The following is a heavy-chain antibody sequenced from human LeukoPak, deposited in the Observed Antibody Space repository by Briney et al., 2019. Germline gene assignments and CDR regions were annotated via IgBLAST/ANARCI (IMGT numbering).Heavy chain of an antibody. CDR2: INSDGSST. CDR3: ARYDDYGDPRPDAFDI. Sequence: GGSLRLSCAASGFTFSSYWMHWVRQAPGKGLVWVSRINSDGSSTSYADSVKGRFTISRDNAKNTLYLQMNSLRAGDTAVYYCARYDDYGDPRPDAFDIWGQGTMVTVSS. D-gene: IGHD4-17*01. J-gene: IGHJ3*02. V-gene: IGHV3-74*01. CDR1: GFTFSSYW.